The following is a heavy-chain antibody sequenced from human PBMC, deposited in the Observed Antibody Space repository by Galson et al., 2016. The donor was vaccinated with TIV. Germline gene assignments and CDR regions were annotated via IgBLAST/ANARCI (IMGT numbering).Heavy chain of an antibody. CDR2: ISDDATTT. J-gene: IGHJ3*02. D-gene: IGHD5-18*01. CDR3: ARHGDTATGDAFDI. V-gene: IGHV3-74*01. Sequence: SLRLSCAASGFTFSRFWMHWVRQAPGNGLVWVSRISDDATTTTYADSVKGRFTISRDNTKNTLHLQMNSLRADDTAVYYCARHGDTATGDAFDIWGQGTMVTVSS. CDR1: GFTFSRFW.